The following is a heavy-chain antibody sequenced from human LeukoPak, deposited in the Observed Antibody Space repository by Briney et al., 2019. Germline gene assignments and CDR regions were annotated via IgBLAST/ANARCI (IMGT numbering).Heavy chain of an antibody. Sequence: QPGGTLRLSCAASGFNFSSYGMTWVRQAPGKGLEWVSIISGSGRDTYYADSVKGRFTISRDNSQNTLYLQMNSLRNEDTAVYYCAKEIWPTVTTPGHTYFDYWGQGTLVTVSS. V-gene: IGHV3-23*01. CDR3: AKEIWPTVTTPGHTYFDY. CDR2: ISGSGRDT. CDR1: GFNFSSYG. D-gene: IGHD4-17*01. J-gene: IGHJ4*02.